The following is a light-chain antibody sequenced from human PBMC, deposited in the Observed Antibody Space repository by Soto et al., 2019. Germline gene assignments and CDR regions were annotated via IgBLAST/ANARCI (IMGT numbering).Light chain of an antibody. CDR3: QQANSFPLT. CDR1: QGISSR. Sequence: DIQMTQSPSSVSASVGDRVTITCRASQGISSRLAWYQQKPGKAPNLLIYAASNLQSGVPSRFSGSGSETEFTLTIGSLQPEDFAAYYCQQANSFPLTFGGGTQVEIK. V-gene: IGKV1-12*01. CDR2: AAS. J-gene: IGKJ4*01.